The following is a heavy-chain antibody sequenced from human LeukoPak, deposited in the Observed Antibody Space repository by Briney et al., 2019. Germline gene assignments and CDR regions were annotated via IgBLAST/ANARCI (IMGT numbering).Heavy chain of an antibody. CDR1: GFTFSSYG. D-gene: IGHD4-17*01. Sequence: GGALRLSCAASGFTFSSYGMPWVPQAPGKGLEGVAVIWYEGSNKYYADSVKGRFTISRDNSKNTLYLQMNSLRAEDTAVYYCARANYGDYFDYWGQGTLVTVSS. V-gene: IGHV3-33*01. J-gene: IGHJ4*02. CDR2: IWYEGSNK. CDR3: ARANYGDYFDY.